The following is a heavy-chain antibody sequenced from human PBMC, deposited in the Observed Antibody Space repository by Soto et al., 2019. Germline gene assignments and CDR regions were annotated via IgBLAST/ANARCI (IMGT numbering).Heavy chain of an antibody. CDR2: IYWDDDK. V-gene: IGHV2-5*02. D-gene: IGHD2-15*01. Sequence: QITLKESGPTLVKPTQTLTLTCTFSGLSVSTSGVGVAWIRQPPGKALEWLALIYWDDDKRYSPFLQSRVTITKDNSKNQVVLTMTTMDPVDTATYYCAHKGGRGAGMDVWGQGTTVTVSS. CDR1: GLSVSTSGVG. CDR3: AHKGGRGAGMDV. J-gene: IGHJ6*02.